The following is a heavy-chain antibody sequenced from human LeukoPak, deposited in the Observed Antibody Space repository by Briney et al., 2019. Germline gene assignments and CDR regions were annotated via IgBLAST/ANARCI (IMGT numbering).Heavy chain of an antibody. Sequence: SETLSLTCAVYGGSFSGYYWSWIRQPPGKGLEWIGEINHSGSTNYNPSLKSRVTISVDTSKNQFSLKLSSVTAADTAVYYCASGLRSSAPFDYWGQGTLVTVSS. CDR1: GGSFSGYY. D-gene: IGHD6-6*01. J-gene: IGHJ4*02. CDR3: ASGLRSSAPFDY. CDR2: INHSGST. V-gene: IGHV4-34*01.